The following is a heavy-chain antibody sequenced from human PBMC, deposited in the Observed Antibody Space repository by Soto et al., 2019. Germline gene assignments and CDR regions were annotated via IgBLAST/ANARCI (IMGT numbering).Heavy chain of an antibody. J-gene: IGHJ3*02. CDR1: GYTFTRYA. CDR2: INAGNGNT. V-gene: IGHV1-3*01. D-gene: IGHD5-12*01. Sequence: ASVKVSCKASGYTFTRYAMHWVRQAPGQRLEWMGWINAGNGNTKYSQKFQGRVTITRDTSASTAYMELSSLRSEDTAVYYCAKWSVAKDAFDIWGQGTMVTVSS. CDR3: AKWSVAKDAFDI.